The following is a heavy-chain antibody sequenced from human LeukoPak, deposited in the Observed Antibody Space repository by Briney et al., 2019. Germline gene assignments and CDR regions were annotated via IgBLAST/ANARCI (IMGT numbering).Heavy chain of an antibody. CDR2: IYHSGST. D-gene: IGHD4-23*01. J-gene: IGHJ4*02. CDR3: ARGATTVVNPYYFDY. CDR1: SGSISSSGYS. Sequence: SQTLSLTCAVSSGSISSSGYSWNWIRQPPGKGLEWIGYIYHSGSTCYNPSLKSRVTVSVDRSKDQFSLKLSSVTAADTAVYYCARGATTVVNPYYFDYWGQGTLVTVSS. V-gene: IGHV4-30-2*01.